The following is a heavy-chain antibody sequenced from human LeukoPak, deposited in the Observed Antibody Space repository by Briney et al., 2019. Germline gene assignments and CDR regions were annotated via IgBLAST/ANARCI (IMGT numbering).Heavy chain of an antibody. Sequence: GGSLRLSCGASGFTFSSYGMHWVRQAPGKGLEWVAVIWYDGSNKYYVDSVKGRFTISRDNSKNTLYLQMNSLRAEDTAVYYCAKVSGGGLYYDGMDVWGQGTTVTVSS. V-gene: IGHV3-33*06. CDR1: GFTFSSYG. CDR3: AKVSGGGLYYDGMDV. J-gene: IGHJ6*02. D-gene: IGHD1-14*01. CDR2: IWYDGSNK.